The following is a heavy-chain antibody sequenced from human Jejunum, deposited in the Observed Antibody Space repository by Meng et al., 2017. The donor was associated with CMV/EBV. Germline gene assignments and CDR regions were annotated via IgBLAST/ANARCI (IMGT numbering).Heavy chain of an antibody. CDR3: ARDHSPFMVRGEFDY. D-gene: IGHD3-10*01. CDR1: DSISSPTFY. Sequence: DSISSPTFYWAWIRQPPGEGLEWIGSVFYSENTNYTPSLKGRVTISLDTSKNQFSLNMSPVTAADTAVYYCARDHSPFMVRGEFDYWGQGTLVTVSS. J-gene: IGHJ4*02. V-gene: IGHV4-39*07. CDR2: VFYSENT.